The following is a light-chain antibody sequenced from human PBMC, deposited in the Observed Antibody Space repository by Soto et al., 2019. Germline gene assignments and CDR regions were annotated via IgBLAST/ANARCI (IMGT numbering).Light chain of an antibody. CDR1: QSVRKY. CDR2: DAS. Sequence: VWTQKQANMSLSPEERDPLSCRASQSVRKYLGWYQQKPGQAPRLLIYDASNRATDIPPRFSGSGSGTDFTLTISRLEPEDFAVYYCQQHGTAPITFGQGTRLEI. V-gene: IGKV3-11*01. J-gene: IGKJ5*01. CDR3: QQHGTAPIT.